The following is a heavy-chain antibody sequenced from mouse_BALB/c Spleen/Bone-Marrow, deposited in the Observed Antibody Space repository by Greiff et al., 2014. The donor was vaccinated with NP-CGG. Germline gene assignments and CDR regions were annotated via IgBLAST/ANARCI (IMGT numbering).Heavy chain of an antibody. J-gene: IGHJ4*01. Sequence: QVQLKESGAELVRPGTSVKVSCKASGYAFTNYWIEWVKQRPGQGLEWIGVINPGSGGVNYNEKFKGKATLTADKSSSTAYIQLSSLTSDDSAVYFRSREITRYAVDYWGQGTSVTVSS. CDR1: GYAFTNYW. CDR3: SREITRYAVDY. V-gene: IGHV1-54*01. D-gene: IGHD2-4*01. CDR2: INPGSGGV.